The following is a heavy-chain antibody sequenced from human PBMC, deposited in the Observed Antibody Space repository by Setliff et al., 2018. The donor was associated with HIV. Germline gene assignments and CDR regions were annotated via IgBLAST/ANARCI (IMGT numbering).Heavy chain of an antibody. CDR3: ARDELGYDFWSGYYYYYYMDV. CDR1: GYTFINYG. J-gene: IGHJ6*03. CDR2: ISAYSGNT. D-gene: IGHD3-3*01. Sequence: GASVKVSCKTSGYTFINYGVNWVRQAPGQGLEWMGWISAYSGNTNYAQKLQGRVTMTTDTSTSTAYMELRRLRSDDTAVYYVARDELGYDFWSGYYYYYYMDVWGKGTTVTVSS. V-gene: IGHV1-18*01.